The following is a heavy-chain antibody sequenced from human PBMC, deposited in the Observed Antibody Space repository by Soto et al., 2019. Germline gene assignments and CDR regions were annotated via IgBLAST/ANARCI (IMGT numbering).Heavy chain of an antibody. CDR3: AKPRSNYGDYVWVDY. CDR2: ISGSGGST. D-gene: IGHD4-17*01. V-gene: IGHV3-23*01. J-gene: IGHJ4*02. CDR1: GFTFSSYA. Sequence: PVGSLRLSCAASGFTFSSYAMSWVRQAPGKGLEWVSAISGSGGSTYYADSVKGRFTISRDNSKNTLYLQMNSLRAEDTAVYYCAKPRSNYGDYVWVDYWGQGTLVTVSS.